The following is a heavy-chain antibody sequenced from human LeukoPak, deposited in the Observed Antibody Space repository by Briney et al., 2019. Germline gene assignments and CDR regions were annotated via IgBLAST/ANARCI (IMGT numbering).Heavy chain of an antibody. Sequence: AGGSLSLFCAASGFILRDFYVGCVRHAGGGGLEWVGRITHKPHGYTTKYAASLEGRFTISRDDSQNSLYLQINSLKTEDTAIYYCTRENYEKLDSWGQGTLVTVSS. CDR3: TRENYEKLDS. CDR2: ITHKPHGYTT. J-gene: IGHJ4*02. D-gene: IGHD1-7*01. CDR1: GFILRDFY. V-gene: IGHV3-72*01.